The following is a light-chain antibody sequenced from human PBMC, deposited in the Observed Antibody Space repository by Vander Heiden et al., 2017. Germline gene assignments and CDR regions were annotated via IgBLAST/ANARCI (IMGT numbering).Light chain of an antibody. CDR3: AAWDDSLNGWV. Sequence: QSVLTQPPSASGTPGPRVTISCSGRSSNIGSTTVNWYPQPPGTAPKLLIYSNNTRPSGVPDRFSGSKSGTSASLAISGLQAEDEADYYCAAWDDSLNGWVFGGGTKLTVL. CDR1: SSNIGSTT. CDR2: SNN. J-gene: IGLJ3*02. V-gene: IGLV1-44*01.